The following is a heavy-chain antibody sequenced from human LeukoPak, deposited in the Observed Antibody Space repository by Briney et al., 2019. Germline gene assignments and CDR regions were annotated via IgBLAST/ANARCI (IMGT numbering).Heavy chain of an antibody. CDR3: AKEDRYYDILTPYCYYYYMDV. D-gene: IGHD3-9*01. Sequence: GGSLRLSCAASGFTFSSYAMSWVRQAPGKGLEWVSAISGSGGSTYYADSVKGRFTISRDNSKNTLYLQMNSLRAEDTALYYCAKEDRYYDILTPYCYYYYMDVWGKGTTVTISS. J-gene: IGHJ6*03. V-gene: IGHV3-23*01. CDR2: ISGSGGST. CDR1: GFTFSSYA.